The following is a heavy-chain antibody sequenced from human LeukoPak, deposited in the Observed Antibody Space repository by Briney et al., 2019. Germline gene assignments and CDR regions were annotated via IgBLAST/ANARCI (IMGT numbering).Heavy chain of an antibody. CDR1: GYTFTSYG. J-gene: IGHJ4*02. CDR3: AREAVRFLEWLSTYYFDY. D-gene: IGHD3-3*01. Sequence: ASVKVSCKASGYTFTSYGISWVRQAPGQGLEWMGWISAYNGNTNYAQKFQGRVTITADESTSTAYMELSSLRSEDTAVYYCAREAVRFLEWLSTYYFDYWGQGTLVTVSS. V-gene: IGHV1-18*01. CDR2: ISAYNGNT.